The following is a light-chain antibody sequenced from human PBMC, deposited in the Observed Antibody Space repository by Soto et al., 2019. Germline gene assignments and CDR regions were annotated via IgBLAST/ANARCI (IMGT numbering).Light chain of an antibody. CDR2: GAS. CDR3: QQYGRSPA. Sequence: EIVLTQSPGTLSLSPGERATLSCRASQIVTSSYLAWYQQKPGQAPRLLIYGASSRATGIPDRFSGSVSGTDITLTISRLEPEDFAVYYCQQYGRSPAFGGGTKVEIK. CDR1: QIVTSSY. V-gene: IGKV3-20*01. J-gene: IGKJ4*01.